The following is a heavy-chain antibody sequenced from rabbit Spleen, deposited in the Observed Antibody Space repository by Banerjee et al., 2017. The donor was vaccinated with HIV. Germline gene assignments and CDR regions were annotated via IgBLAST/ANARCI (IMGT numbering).Heavy chain of an antibody. V-gene: IGHV1S40*01. J-gene: IGHJ4*01. CDR3: ARDDGSYDYIDGYFNL. Sequence: QSLEESGGGLVQPEGSLTLTCKASGFDFSSAAMCWVRQAPGKGLEWIGCIGAGSSGATYYASWAKGRFTISKTSSTTVTLQMTSLTAADTATYFCARDDGSYDYIDGYFNLWGQGTLVTVS. CDR2: IGAGSSGAT. CDR1: GFDFSSAA. D-gene: IGHD6-1*01.